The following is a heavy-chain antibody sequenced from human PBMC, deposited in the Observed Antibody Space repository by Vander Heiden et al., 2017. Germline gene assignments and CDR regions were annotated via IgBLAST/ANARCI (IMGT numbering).Heavy chain of an antibody. CDR1: GFTFSDYY. CDR3: ARDPRAYGATFDY. CDR2: ISRSGSSI. J-gene: IGHJ4*02. Sequence: QVQLVESGGVLVKPGGSLRLSCAASGFTFSDYYMNWIRQAPGTGLEWVSDISRSGSSIHYADSVRGRFTISRDNAQNLLYLQMNSLRAEDTAVYYCARDPRAYGATFDYWGQGTLVTVSS. D-gene: IGHD2-21*01. V-gene: IGHV3-11*01.